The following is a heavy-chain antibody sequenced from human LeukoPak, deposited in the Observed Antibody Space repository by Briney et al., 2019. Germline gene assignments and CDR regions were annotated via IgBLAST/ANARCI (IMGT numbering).Heavy chain of an antibody. CDR1: GFTFSSYA. Sequence: GGSLRLSCAASGFTFSSYAMSWVRQAPGKGLEWVSAISGSGGSTYYADSVKGRFTISRDNSKNTLYLQMSSLRAEDTAVYYCVKDGSGTDYYDSSGYFDYWGQGTLVTVSS. J-gene: IGHJ4*02. CDR3: VKDGSGTDYYDSSGYFDY. CDR2: ISGSGGST. D-gene: IGHD3-22*01. V-gene: IGHV3-23*01.